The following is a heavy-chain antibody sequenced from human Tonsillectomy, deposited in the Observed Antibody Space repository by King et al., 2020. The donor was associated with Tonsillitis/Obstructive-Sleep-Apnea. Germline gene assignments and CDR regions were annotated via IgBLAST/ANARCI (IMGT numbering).Heavy chain of an antibody. D-gene: IGHD1-7*01. CDR2: IEPRDSYT. CDR1: GYSFTSYW. V-gene: IGHV5-10-1*03. Sequence: EQLVQSGAEVKKPGESLRISCKGSGYSFTSYWINWVRQMPGKGLEWMGTIEPRDSYTNYSPSFQGHVPISADNSIRTAYLQWPSMKASYTAMYYCATSGTTDDYDSYAMDVWGEGTTVTVST. CDR3: ATSGTTDDYDSYAMDV. J-gene: IGHJ6*04.